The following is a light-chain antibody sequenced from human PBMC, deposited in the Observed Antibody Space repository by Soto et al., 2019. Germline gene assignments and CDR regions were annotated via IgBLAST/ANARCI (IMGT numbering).Light chain of an antibody. V-gene: IGLV1-44*01. CDR3: AAWDDSLNGYV. CDR1: SSNIAPNT. CDR2: AND. Sequence: QSVLTQPPSASGTPGQRVTISCSGSSSNIAPNTVNWYQHLPGAAPQLLIFANDRRPSGVPDRFSCSRSGTSASLAISGLQSEDEADYYCAAWDDSLNGYVFGTGTKLTVL. J-gene: IGLJ1*01.